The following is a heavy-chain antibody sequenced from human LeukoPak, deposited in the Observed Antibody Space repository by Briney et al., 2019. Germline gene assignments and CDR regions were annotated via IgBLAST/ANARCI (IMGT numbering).Heavy chain of an antibody. CDR3: AKRGVVIRVILVGFHKEAYYFDS. CDR1: GITLSNYG. V-gene: IGHV3-23*01. CDR2: ISGSGGST. Sequence: GGSLRLSCAVSGITLSNYGMSWVRQAPGKGLEWVAGISGSGGSTNYADSVKGRFTLSRDNPKNTLFLQMNSLRAEDTAVYFCAKRGVVIRVILVGFHKEAYYFDSWGQGALVTVSS. J-gene: IGHJ4*02. D-gene: IGHD3-10*01.